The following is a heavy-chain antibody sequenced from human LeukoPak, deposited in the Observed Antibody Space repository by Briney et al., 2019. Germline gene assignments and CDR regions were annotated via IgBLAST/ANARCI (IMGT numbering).Heavy chain of an antibody. CDR2: INSDGSST. Sequence: PGGSLRLSCAASGFTFSSYWMHWVRQAPGKGPVWVSRINSDGSSTSYADSVKGRFTISRDNAKNTLYLQMNSLRAEDTAAYYCARAGYSSGWYGYWGQGTLVTASS. CDR3: ARAGYSSGWYGY. D-gene: IGHD6-19*01. CDR1: GFTFSSYW. J-gene: IGHJ4*02. V-gene: IGHV3-74*01.